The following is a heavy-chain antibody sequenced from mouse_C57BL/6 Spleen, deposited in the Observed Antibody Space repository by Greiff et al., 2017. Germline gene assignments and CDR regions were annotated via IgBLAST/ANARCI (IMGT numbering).Heavy chain of an antibody. Sequence: QVQLQQSGAELARPGASVKLSCKASGYTFTSYGISWVKQRTGQGLEWIGEIYPRSGNTYYNEKFKGKATLTADKSSSTAYMELRSLTSEDSAVYFCARQNHHYYAMDYWGQGTSVTVSS. V-gene: IGHV1-81*01. CDR3: ARQNHHYYAMDY. J-gene: IGHJ4*01. CDR2: IYPRSGNT. CDR1: GYTFTSYG.